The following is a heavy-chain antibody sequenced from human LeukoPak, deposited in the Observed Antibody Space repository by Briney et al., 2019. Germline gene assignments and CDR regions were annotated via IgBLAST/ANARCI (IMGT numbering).Heavy chain of an antibody. D-gene: IGHD3-3*01. CDR2: IYHSGST. CDR1: GGSISSGGYS. J-gene: IGHJ5*02. Sequence: SETLSLTCAVSGGSISSGGYSWSWIRQPPGKGLEWIGYIYHSGSTYYNPSLKSRVTISVDRSKNQFSLKLSSVTAADTAVYYCARSRRFGVVIRFDPWGQGTLVTVSS. V-gene: IGHV4-30-2*01. CDR3: ARSRRFGVVIRFDP.